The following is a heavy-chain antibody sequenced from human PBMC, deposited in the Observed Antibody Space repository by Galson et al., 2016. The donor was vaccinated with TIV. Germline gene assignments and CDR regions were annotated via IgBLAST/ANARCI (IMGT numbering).Heavy chain of an antibody. Sequence: SLRLSCAASGFTFSSYEMNWVRQAPGKGLEWVSYIIDSGSSTYYADSVKGRFPISRDNAKNSVYLQMNSLRAEDTAVYYCARGRGYCDTTSCYVDYWGQGTLVTVSS. CDR1: GFTFSSYE. J-gene: IGHJ4*02. CDR2: IIDSGSST. D-gene: IGHD2-2*01. V-gene: IGHV3-48*03. CDR3: ARGRGYCDTTSCYVDY.